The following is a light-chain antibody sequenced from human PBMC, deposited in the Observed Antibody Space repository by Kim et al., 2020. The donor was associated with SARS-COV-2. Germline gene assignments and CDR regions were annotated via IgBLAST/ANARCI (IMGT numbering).Light chain of an antibody. Sequence: SVSPGQTASITCSGDKLGDKYACWYQQKPGQSPVLVIYQDSTRASGIPGRFSGSPAGNTATLTISGTPAMDEADYYCQAWDRSTAVFGGGTKLTVL. CDR2: QDS. CDR1: KLGDKY. CDR3: QAWDRSTAV. V-gene: IGLV3-1*01. J-gene: IGLJ2*01.